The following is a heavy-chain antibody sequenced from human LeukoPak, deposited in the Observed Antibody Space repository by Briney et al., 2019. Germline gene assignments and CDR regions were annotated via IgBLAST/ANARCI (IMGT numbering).Heavy chain of an antibody. D-gene: IGHD2-2*01. CDR2: IRYDGSNK. CDR1: GFTFSSYG. CDR3: EKGPVHQLIPFDY. V-gene: IGHV3-30*02. J-gene: IGHJ4*02. Sequence: SGGSLRLSCAASGFTFSSYGMHWVRQAPGKWLEWVAFIRYDGSNKYYADSVKGRFTISRDNSKNTLYLQMNSLRAEDTAVYYCEKGPVHQLIPFDYSGQGTLVTVSS.